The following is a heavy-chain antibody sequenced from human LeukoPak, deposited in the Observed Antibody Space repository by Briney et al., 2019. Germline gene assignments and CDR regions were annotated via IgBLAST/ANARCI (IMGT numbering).Heavy chain of an antibody. V-gene: IGHV3-11*04. CDR2: ITDSGGNI. CDR3: AKARNDLDVYNPYDN. D-gene: IGHD5-24*01. CDR1: GFNISDYY. Sequence: GGSLRLSCPVSGFNISDYYMGWIRQAPGKGLEWISSITDSGGNIYYADSVRGRFTISRDNAKNSLFLQVNSLRAEDTAVYYCAKARNDLDVYNPYDNWGRGTLVTVSS. J-gene: IGHJ4*02.